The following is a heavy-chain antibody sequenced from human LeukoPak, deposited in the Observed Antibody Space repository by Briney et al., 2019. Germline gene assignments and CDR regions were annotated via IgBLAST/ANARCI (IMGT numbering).Heavy chain of an antibody. D-gene: IGHD3-22*01. CDR3: ARALGDYSETSVVQAY. CDR2: ISPNSGVT. J-gene: IGHJ4*02. V-gene: IGHV1-2*02. Sequence: ASVKVSCKASGYTFTGYYIHWVRQAPGQGLEWMGWISPNSGVTNYAQKFQDRVTMTRDTSINTAYMEVTRLTSDDTAMFYCARALGDYSETSVVQAYWGQGTLVTVSS. CDR1: GYTFTGYY.